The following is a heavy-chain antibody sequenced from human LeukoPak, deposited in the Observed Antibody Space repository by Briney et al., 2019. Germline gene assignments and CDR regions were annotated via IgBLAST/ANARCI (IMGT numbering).Heavy chain of an antibody. V-gene: IGHV4-34*01. D-gene: IGHD5-12*01. J-gene: IGHJ4*02. CDR1: GGSFSGYY. CDR2: INHSGST. CDR3: ARGPGGYEDY. Sequence: SETLSLTCAVYGGSFSGYYWSWIRQPPGKGLEWIGEINHSGSTNYNPSLKSRVTISVDTSKNQFSLKLSSVTAADTAVYYCARGPGGYEDYWGQGTLVTVSS.